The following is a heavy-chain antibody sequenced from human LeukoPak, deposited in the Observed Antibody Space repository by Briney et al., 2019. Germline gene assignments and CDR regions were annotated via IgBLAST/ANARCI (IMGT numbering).Heavy chain of an antibody. Sequence: GGSLSLSCAASGFTFDDYPMHWVRPRAGRGLEWLCLISGDGATTYYADSVKGRFTISRDNMKNSLYLQMNRLRTEGAALYYCAKDYYWGQGTLVTVSS. J-gene: IGHJ4*02. V-gene: IGHV3-43*02. CDR2: ISGDGATT. CDR1: GFTFDDYP. CDR3: AKDYY.